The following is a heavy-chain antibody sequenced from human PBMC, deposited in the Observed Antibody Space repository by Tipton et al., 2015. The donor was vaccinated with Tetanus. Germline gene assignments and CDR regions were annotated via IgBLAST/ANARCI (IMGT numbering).Heavy chain of an antibody. V-gene: IGHV4-4*07. J-gene: IGHJ2*01. CDR1: GGSISRHY. CDR3: ARRGDNWYFDL. CDR2: IYSDVYTSEST. D-gene: IGHD2-21*01. Sequence: LRLSCTVSGGSISRHYWSWIRQPAGKGLEWIGRIYSDVYTSESTTYNPSLKNRVSMSVDTSKNQFSLKLTSVIAADTAMYYWARRGDNWYFDLWGRGTLVTVSS.